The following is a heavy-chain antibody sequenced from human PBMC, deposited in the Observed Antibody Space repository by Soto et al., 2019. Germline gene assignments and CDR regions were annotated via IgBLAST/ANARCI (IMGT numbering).Heavy chain of an antibody. CDR2: INHSGSS. J-gene: IGHJ6*04. CDR3: ASESRRWYDQGFDI. V-gene: IGHV4-34*01. D-gene: IGHD3-16*01. Sequence: AETLSLTCAVYGVSFSGYYWSCIRHPPVKWLEWIGEINHSGSSNYTPYLKSRVTISVDTSKNQLSLKLSSVTAADRGVYYCASESRRWYDQGFDIWGEATTVTVSP. CDR1: GVSFSGYY.